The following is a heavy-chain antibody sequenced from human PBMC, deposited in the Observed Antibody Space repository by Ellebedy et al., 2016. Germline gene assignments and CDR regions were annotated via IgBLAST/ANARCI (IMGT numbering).Heavy chain of an antibody. CDR1: GFTFSSYA. Sequence: GESLKISXAASGFTFSSYAMSWVRQAPGKGLEWVSAISAGGDNTNYADSVKGRFTFSRDNSKNTLYLQMNSLRTEDTAVYYCARERIAVAGPFDYWGQGTLVTVSS. CDR2: ISAGGDNT. V-gene: IGHV3-23*01. J-gene: IGHJ4*02. CDR3: ARERIAVAGPFDY. D-gene: IGHD6-19*01.